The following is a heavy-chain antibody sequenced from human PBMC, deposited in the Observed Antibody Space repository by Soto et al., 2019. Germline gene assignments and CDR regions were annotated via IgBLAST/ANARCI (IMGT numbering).Heavy chain of an antibody. D-gene: IGHD1-26*01. CDR1: RFTFSTHA. V-gene: IGHV3-23*01. Sequence: PGGSLRLSCAASRFTFSTHAMSWVRQAPGKGLEWVSAISGSGITYHADSVKGRFSISRDTSKNTVFLQMHSLRAEDTAVYYCAKEITYYGYYGLDVWGQGTTVNVSS. J-gene: IGHJ6*02. CDR2: ISGSGIT. CDR3: AKEITYYGYYGLDV.